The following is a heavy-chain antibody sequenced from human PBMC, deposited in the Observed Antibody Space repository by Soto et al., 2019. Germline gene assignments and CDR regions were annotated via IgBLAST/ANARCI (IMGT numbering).Heavy chain of an antibody. D-gene: IGHD4-17*01. J-gene: IGHJ6*02. Sequence: GESLKISCKGSGYSFTSYWISWVRQMPGKGLEWMGRIDPSDSDTRYSPSFQGQVTISADKSISTAYLQWSSLKASDTAMYYCARQLRRPYYYYYGMDVWGQGTTVTVSS. CDR2: IDPSDSDT. CDR1: GYSFTSYW. V-gene: IGHV5-51*01. CDR3: ARQLRRPYYYYYGMDV.